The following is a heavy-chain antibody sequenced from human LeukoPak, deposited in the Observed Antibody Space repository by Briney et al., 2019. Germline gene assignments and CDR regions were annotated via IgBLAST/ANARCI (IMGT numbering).Heavy chain of an antibody. CDR1: GFTFSNYA. CDR3: AKDGSYYDFDY. D-gene: IGHD3-3*01. J-gene: IGHJ4*02. Sequence: GGSLRLSCAPSGFTFSNYAMSWVRQAPGKGLGWVSTISGYDNSTYYAGSVKGRFTISRDNSKNTLFLQMNSLRAEDTAIYYCAKDGSYYDFDYWGQGTLVTVSS. V-gene: IGHV3-23*01. CDR2: ISGYDNST.